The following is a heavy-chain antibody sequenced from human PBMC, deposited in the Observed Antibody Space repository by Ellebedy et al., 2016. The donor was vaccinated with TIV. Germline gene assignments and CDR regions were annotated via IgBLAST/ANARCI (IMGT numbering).Heavy chain of an antibody. CDR3: ARVALSSSSAYRYYYYMDV. V-gene: IGHV1-69*13. CDR2: IIPIFGTA. D-gene: IGHD6-6*01. J-gene: IGHJ6*03. Sequence: SVKVSXXASGGTFSSYAISWVRQAPGQGLEWMGRIIPIFGTANYAQKFQGRVTITADESTSTAYMELSSLRSEDTAVYYCARVALSSSSAYRYYYYMDVWGKGTTVTVSS. CDR1: GGTFSSYA.